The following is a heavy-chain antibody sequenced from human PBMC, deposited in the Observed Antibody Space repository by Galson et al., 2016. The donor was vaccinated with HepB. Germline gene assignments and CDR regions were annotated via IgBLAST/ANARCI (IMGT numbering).Heavy chain of an antibody. CDR3: ARVGEACSSTSCYEPYFDN. CDR2: INAGNGNT. V-gene: IGHV1-3*01. CDR1: GYTFTSYA. D-gene: IGHD2-2*01. Sequence: SVKVSCKASGYTFTSYAMYWVRQAPGQWLEWVGLINAGNGNTRYSQKFQGRVTITRDTSASTAYMELSSLRSEDTAVYYCARVGEACSSTSCYEPYFDNWGQGTLVTVSS. J-gene: IGHJ4*02.